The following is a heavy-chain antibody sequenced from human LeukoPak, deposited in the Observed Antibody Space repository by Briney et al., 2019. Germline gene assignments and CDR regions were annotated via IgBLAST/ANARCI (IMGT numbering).Heavy chain of an antibody. CDR1: GFTFSRYG. J-gene: IGHJ4*02. D-gene: IGHD3-3*01. V-gene: IGHV3-30*02. Sequence: GGSLRLSCAASGFTFSRYGMHWVSQAPAKGLEWVAFIRYDGSNKYYADSAKGRFTISRDNSKNTLYLQMNSLRAEDTAVYYCATPLRFLYHTTDYWGQGTLVTVSS. CDR3: ATPLRFLYHTTDY. CDR2: IRYDGSNK.